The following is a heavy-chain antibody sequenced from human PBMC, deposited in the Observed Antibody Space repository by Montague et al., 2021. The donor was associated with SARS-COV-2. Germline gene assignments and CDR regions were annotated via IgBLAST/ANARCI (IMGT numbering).Heavy chain of an antibody. J-gene: IGHJ4*02. CDR3: ARVKWLRVDS. V-gene: IGHV1-18*01. Sequence: SVKVSCKASGYTFSSYGISWVRQAPGQGLEWMGWISVYNGNTNYAQKLQGRVTMTTEKSTSTAYMELRSLRSDDTALYYCARVKWLRVDSWGQGTKGTVSS. CDR2: ISVYNGNT. D-gene: IGHD5-12*01. CDR1: GYTFSSYG.